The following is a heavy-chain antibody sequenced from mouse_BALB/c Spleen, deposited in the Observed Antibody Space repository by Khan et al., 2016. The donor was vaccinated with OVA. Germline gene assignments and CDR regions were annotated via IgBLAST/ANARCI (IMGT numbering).Heavy chain of an antibody. CDR2: ISYSGST. CDR3: ASELGRYYAMDY. J-gene: IGHJ4*01. V-gene: IGHV3-2*02. Sequence: EVQLQESGPGLVKPSQSLSLTCTVTGYSITSDYAWNWIRQFPGNKLEWMGCISYSGSTNYSPSLKSRISITRDTSKNQFFLQLNSVTAEDTATYYRASELGRYYAMDYWGQGTSVTVSS. D-gene: IGHD4-1*01. CDR1: GYSITSDYA.